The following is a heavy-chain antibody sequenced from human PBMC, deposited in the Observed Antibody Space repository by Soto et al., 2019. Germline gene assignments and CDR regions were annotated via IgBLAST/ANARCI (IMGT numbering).Heavy chain of an antibody. Sequence: ASVKVSCKASGYTFTSYGISWVRQAPGQGLEWMGWISAYNGNTNYAQKLQGRVTMTTDTSTSTAYMELRSLRSDDTAVYYCARWYYDILTGSLRGGWFDPWGQGTLVTVSS. CDR3: ARWYYDILTGSLRGGWFDP. V-gene: IGHV1-18*04. CDR1: GYTFTSYG. D-gene: IGHD3-9*01. J-gene: IGHJ5*02. CDR2: ISAYNGNT.